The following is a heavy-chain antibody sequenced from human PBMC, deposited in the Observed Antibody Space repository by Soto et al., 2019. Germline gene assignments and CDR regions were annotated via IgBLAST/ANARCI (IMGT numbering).Heavy chain of an antibody. CDR2: ISGSGATT. V-gene: IGHV3-23*01. CDR1: GFSFYSCV. CDR3: AEANLCGLSYSNMDV. Sequence: EVQLLESGGGFVQPGGSLRLSCAASGFSFYSCVMSWVRQAPGKGLEWVSGISGSGATTYYADSVKGRFTISRHNMKKIVYLEMKSMRSDDTAVYYCAEANLCGLSYSNMDVWAQGNTVIVSS. D-gene: IGHD2-21*01. J-gene: IGHJ6*02.